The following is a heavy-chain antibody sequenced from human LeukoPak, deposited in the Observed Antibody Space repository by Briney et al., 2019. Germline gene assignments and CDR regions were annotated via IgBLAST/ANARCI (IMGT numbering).Heavy chain of an antibody. CDR2: ISGSGGST. Sequence: GGTLRLSCAASGFTFSSYGMSWVRQAPGKGLEWVSAISGSGGSTYYADSVKGRFTISRDNSKNTVHLQMNSLRAEDTAMYYCARRAGDYSHPYDYWGQGTLVTVSS. CDR1: GFTFSSYG. D-gene: IGHD3-22*01. V-gene: IGHV3-23*01. CDR3: ARRAGDYSHPYDY. J-gene: IGHJ4*02.